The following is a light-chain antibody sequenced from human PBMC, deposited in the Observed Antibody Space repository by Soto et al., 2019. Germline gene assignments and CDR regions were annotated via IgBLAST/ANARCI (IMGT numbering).Light chain of an antibody. CDR1: QSVVNN. J-gene: IGKJ1*01. CDR2: LAS. V-gene: IGKV3-20*01. CDR3: QQYGSSPWT. Sequence: EIVLTQSPDTLSLSPGERATLSCRASQSVVNNLAWYQQKVGQAPRLLIYLASSRAAGVPERFSGSGSGTDFTLTISRLDPEDCAVYYCQQYGSSPWTFGQGTKVDI.